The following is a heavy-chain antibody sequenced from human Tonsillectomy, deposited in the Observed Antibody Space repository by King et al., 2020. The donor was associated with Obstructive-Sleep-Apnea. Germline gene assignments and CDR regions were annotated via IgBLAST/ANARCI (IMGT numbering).Heavy chain of an antibody. CDR2: ISYDGSFE. D-gene: IGHD4-11*01. J-gene: IGHJ4*02. V-gene: IGHV3-30*04. Sequence: VQLVESGGGVVQPGRSLRLSCVASGFTFRSYALNWVRQAPGKGVEWVAFISYDGSFECYADSVKGRFTISRDNSAKTLYLQMNSLRDEDTAFYYCAKGHDGSLYRAFDYWGQGTLVTVSS. CDR3: AKGHDGSLYRAFDY. CDR1: GFTFRSYA.